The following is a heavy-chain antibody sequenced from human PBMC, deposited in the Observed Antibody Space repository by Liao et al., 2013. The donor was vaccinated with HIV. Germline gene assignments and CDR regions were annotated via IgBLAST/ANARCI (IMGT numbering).Heavy chain of an antibody. V-gene: IGHV4-39*07. J-gene: IGHJ6*03. Sequence: QLQLQESGPGLVKPSETLSLTCTVSGGSISSSSYYWGWIRQPPGKGLEWIGSIFYSGSTYYNPSLKSRVTISVDTSKNQFSLKLSSVTAADTAVYYCARSQYYYCLDVWGKGTTVTVSS. CDR3: ARSQYYYCLDV. CDR1: GGSISSSSYY. CDR2: IFYSGST.